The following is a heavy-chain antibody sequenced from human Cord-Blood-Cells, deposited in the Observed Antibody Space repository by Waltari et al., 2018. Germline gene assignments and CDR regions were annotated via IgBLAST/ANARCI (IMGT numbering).Heavy chain of an antibody. Sequence: QVQLVQSGAEVKKPGSSVKVSCKASGGTFSSYAISWVRQAPGQGLEWMGGSIPIFGTANYAQKFEGRVTITADESTSTAYMELSSLRSEDTAVYYCASGGPGYCSGGSCYLLYYYYGMDVWGQGTTVTVSS. V-gene: IGHV1-69*01. CDR3: ASGGPGYCSGGSCYLLYYYYGMDV. J-gene: IGHJ6*02. CDR2: SIPIFGTA. CDR1: GGTFSSYA. D-gene: IGHD2-15*01.